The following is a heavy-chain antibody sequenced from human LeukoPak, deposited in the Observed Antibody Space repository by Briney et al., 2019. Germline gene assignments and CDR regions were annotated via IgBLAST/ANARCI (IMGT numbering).Heavy chain of an antibody. J-gene: IGHJ6*02. CDR2: ISYSGST. Sequence: SETLSLTCTVSGGSLSSYYWSWIRQPPGKGLEWIGYISYSGSTNYNPSLKSRLTISVDTSKNQFSLKLRPVTAADTAVYYCAGSLGYCTSTSCYYSYGMDVWGQGTTVTVSS. V-gene: IGHV4-59*01. CDR3: AGSLGYCTSTSCYYSYGMDV. D-gene: IGHD2-2*01. CDR1: GGSLSSYY.